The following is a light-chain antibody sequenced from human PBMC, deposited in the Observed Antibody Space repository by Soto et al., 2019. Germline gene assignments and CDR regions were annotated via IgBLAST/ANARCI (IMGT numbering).Light chain of an antibody. CDR1: GSDIAIYNF. V-gene: IGLV2-14*01. CDR3: SSYSGGNTLVL. Sequence: QLVLTQPASVSGSPGQSIAISCTGTGSDIAIYNFVSWYQQYPGQAPKLLIFEVSHRPSGVSNRFSGSKSGTTASLTISGLQAEDEAEYYCSSYSGGNTLVLFGGGTQLTVL. J-gene: IGLJ2*01. CDR2: EVS.